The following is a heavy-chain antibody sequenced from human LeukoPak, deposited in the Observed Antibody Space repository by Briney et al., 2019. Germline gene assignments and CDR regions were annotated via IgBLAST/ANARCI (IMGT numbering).Heavy chain of an antibody. V-gene: IGHV3-23*01. CDR2: ISGSGGST. D-gene: IGHD5-24*01. CDR1: GFTFNSYA. Sequence: GGSLRLSCVASGFTFNSYAMSWVRQAPGKGLEWVSTISGSGGSTYYADSVKGRFTISRDNAKNSLYLQMNSLRVEDTALCHCARVLRSRDGHMSYYFNYWGQGTLVTVSS. J-gene: IGHJ4*02. CDR3: ARVLRSRDGHMSYYFNY.